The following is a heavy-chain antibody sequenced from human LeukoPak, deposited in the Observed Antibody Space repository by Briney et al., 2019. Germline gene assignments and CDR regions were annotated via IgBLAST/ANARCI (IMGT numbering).Heavy chain of an antibody. D-gene: IGHD2-15*01. J-gene: IGHJ4*02. CDR1: GGSFSGYY. Sequence: SETLSLTCAVYGGSFSGYYWSWIRQPPGKGLEWIGEINHSGSTNYNPSLKSRVTISVDTSKNQFSLKLSSVTAADTAVYYCARQGHCSGGSCTDYWGQGTLVTVSS. CDR2: INHSGST. CDR3: ARQGHCSGGSCTDY. V-gene: IGHV4-34*01.